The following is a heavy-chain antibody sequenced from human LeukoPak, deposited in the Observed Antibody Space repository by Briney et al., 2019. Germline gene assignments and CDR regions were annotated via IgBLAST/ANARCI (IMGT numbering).Heavy chain of an antibody. J-gene: IGHJ6*04. CDR1: GYTFTSYG. Sequence: ASVKVSCKASGYTFTSYGISWVRQAPGQGLERMGWISAYNGNTNYAQKLQGRVTMTTDTSTSTAYMELRSLRSDDTAVYYCARECCGGQQWLAPAFDYYYYGMDVWGKGTTVTVSS. D-gene: IGHD6-19*01. V-gene: IGHV1-18*04. CDR2: ISAYNGNT. CDR3: ARECCGGQQWLAPAFDYYYYGMDV.